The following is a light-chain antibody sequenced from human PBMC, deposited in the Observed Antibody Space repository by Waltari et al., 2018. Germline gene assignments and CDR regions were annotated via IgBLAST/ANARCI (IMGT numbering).Light chain of an antibody. CDR2: EDR. V-gene: IGLV1-51*02. J-gene: IGLJ7*01. CDR1: PSTIGNNY. Sequence: QSVLTQPPSVSAAPGQRVTISCPGGPSTIGNNYVSWYRQFPGTAPKLLIYEDRERPSGVPGRFSGSKSGTSATLDITGLQAGDEADYYCGTWDSSLSGAVFGGGTHLTVL. CDR3: GTWDSSLSGAV.